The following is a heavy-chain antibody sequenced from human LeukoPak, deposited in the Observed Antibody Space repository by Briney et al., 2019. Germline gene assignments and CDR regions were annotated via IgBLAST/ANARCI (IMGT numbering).Heavy chain of an antibody. CDR1: GGSISSGSYF. Sequence: SETLSLTCTVSGGSISSGSYFWSWIRQPAGKGLEWIGRIYTSGTTNYNPSLKSRLTMSVDTSKNRFSLELSSVTAADTAVYYCARHSVDCSGSTCYDYWGQGTLVTVSS. V-gene: IGHV4-61*02. D-gene: IGHD2-15*01. CDR3: ARHSVDCSGSTCYDY. CDR2: IYTSGTT. J-gene: IGHJ4*02.